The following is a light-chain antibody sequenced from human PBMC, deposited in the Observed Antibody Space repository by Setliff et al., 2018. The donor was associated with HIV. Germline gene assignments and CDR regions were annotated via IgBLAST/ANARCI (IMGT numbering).Light chain of an antibody. CDR3: CSYAGSHTFV. CDR2: DVI. J-gene: IGLJ1*01. CDR1: TSDVGGYNF. Sequence: QSALTQPRSVSGSPGQSVTISCTGTTSDVGGYNFVSWYQHHPGKAPKLMIYDVIKRPSGVPDRFSGSKSGNTASLTISGLQAEGGADYYCCSYAGSHTFVFGTGTKVTVL. V-gene: IGLV2-11*01.